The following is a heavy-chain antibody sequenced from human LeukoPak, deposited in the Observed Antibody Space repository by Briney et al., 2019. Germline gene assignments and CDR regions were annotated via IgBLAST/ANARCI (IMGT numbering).Heavy chain of an antibody. D-gene: IGHD3-9*01. V-gene: IGHV1-2*02. CDR1: GYTFTGYH. CDR2: INPNNGAT. Sequence: GASVKVSCKTSGYTFTGYHLHWVRQAPRQGLEWMGWINPNNGATNYAQNFQGRVTMTRDTSISAVYMELSRLRSDDTAVYYCARQYSDILTGYHRGELYWYFDLWGRGTLVTVSS. J-gene: IGHJ2*01. CDR3: ARQYSDILTGYHRGELYWYFDL.